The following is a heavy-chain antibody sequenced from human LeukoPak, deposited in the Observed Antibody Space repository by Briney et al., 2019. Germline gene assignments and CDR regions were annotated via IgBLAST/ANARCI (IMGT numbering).Heavy chain of an antibody. V-gene: IGHV1-2*02. CDR3: ARDMRSWIQLWYLDY. CDR1: GYTFTGYY. D-gene: IGHD5-18*01. Sequence: GASVKVSCKASGYTFTGYYMHWVRQAPGQGLEWMGWINPNSGGTNYAQKFQGRVTMTRDTSISTAYMELSRLRSDDTAVYYCARDMRSWIQLWYLDYWGQGTLVTVSS. J-gene: IGHJ4*02. CDR2: INPNSGGT.